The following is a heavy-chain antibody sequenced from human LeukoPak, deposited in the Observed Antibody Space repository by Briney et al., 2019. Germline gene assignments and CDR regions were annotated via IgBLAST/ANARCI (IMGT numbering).Heavy chain of an antibody. CDR3: AKDHRVRGVITKNYYYYGMDV. CDR2: ISGSGGST. V-gene: IGHV3-23*01. Sequence: GSLRLSCAASGFTFSSYAMSWVRQAPGKGLEWVSAISGSGGSTYYADSVKGRFTISRDNSKNTLYLQMNSLRAEDTAVYYCAKDHRVRGVITKNYYYYGMDVWGQGTTVTVSS. CDR1: GFTFSSYA. D-gene: IGHD3-10*01. J-gene: IGHJ6*02.